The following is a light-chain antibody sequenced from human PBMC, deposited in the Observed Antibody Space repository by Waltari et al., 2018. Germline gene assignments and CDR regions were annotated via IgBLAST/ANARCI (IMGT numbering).Light chain of an antibody. Sequence: EIVLTQSPATLSLSPGERATLSCRASQNINTYLAWYQQKPGQAPRLLIYDASSRATGIPPRFSGSGSGTDFTLTSSSLEPEDFAVYYCQQRSNWPPPTFGGGTKVDI. CDR3: QQRSNWPPPT. CDR1: QNINTY. CDR2: DAS. J-gene: IGKJ4*01. V-gene: IGKV3-11*01.